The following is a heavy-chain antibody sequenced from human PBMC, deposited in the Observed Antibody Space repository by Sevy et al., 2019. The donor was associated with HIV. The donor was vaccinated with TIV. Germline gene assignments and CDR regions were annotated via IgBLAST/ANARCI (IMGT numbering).Heavy chain of an antibody. CDR3: ATDKGGYDPFDY. CDR1: GFTFSSYT. J-gene: IGHJ4*02. V-gene: IGHV3-21*01. CDR2: ISYSSEYI. Sequence: GESLKISCAASGFTFSSYTLNWVRQAPGKGLEWVSSISYSSEYIYYADSVKGRFTISRDNAKNSLYLQMNSLRAEETAVYYCATDKGGYDPFDYWGQGTLVTVSS. D-gene: IGHD5-12*01.